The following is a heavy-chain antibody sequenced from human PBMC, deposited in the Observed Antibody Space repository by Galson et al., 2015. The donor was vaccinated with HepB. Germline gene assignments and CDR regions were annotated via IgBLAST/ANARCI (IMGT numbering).Heavy chain of an antibody. V-gene: IGHV3-23*01. CDR1: GFTFSAYS. J-gene: IGHJ4*01. Sequence: SLRLSCAASGFTFSAYSMTWVRQAPGKGLEWVSSINVGGGATWYADSAKGRFTVSRDNSKNTVSLQMNSLRVEDTALYYCTKGRDADYWGHGTMVTVSS. CDR2: INVGGGAT. CDR3: TKGRDADY.